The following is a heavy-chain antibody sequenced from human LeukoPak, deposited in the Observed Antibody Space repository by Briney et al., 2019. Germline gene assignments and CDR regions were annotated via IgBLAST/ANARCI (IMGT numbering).Heavy chain of an antibody. CDR3: ARDKRYIDFLSGFYEPTPNYFDS. CDR2: ISCFNGNT. V-gene: IGHV1-18*01. Sequence: ASVKVSCKASGYTFTSYGITWVRQAPGQGPECVGWISCFNGNTHYGQKVQDRITLTTDTSTNTAYMELRSLTPDDTAVYFCARDKRYIDFLSGFYEPTPNYFDSWGQGTLVTVSS. CDR1: GYTFTSYG. D-gene: IGHD3-3*01. J-gene: IGHJ4*02.